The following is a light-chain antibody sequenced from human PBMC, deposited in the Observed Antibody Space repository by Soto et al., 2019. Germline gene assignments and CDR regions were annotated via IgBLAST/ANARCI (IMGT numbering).Light chain of an antibody. V-gene: IGKV1-5*03. CDR3: QHYNSYSEA. CDR2: KAS. J-gene: IGKJ1*01. Sequence: PSTLSGSVGDRVTITCRASQTISSWLAWYQQKPGKAPKLLIYKASTLKSGVPSRFSGSGSGTEFTLTISSLQPDDFATYYCQHYNSYSEAFGQGTKV. CDR1: QTISSW.